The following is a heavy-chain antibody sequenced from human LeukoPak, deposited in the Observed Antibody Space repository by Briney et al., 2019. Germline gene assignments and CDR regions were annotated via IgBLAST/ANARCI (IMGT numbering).Heavy chain of an antibody. Sequence: SETLSLTCAVSGGSFSGYYWYWIRQPPGKVLEWIGEINHGESTNYNPSLKSRATLSVDTSKNQFSLKLTSVTAADTAVYYCARGRTYYYDTGGYYPSIYYGMDVWGQGTTVIVSS. J-gene: IGHJ6*02. V-gene: IGHV4-34*01. D-gene: IGHD3-22*01. CDR3: ARGRTYYYDTGGYYPSIYYGMDV. CDR2: INHGEST. CDR1: GGSFSGYY.